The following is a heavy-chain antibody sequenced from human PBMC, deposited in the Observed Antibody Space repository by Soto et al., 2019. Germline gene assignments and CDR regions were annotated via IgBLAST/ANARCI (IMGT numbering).Heavy chain of an antibody. Sequence: GGSLRLSCTTSGFTLSDYYMNWIRKAPGKGLAWISYTSSSGNTIYYAGSVQGRFTISRNSPKNSLYLQMNNLRADYTAVYYCARGHNMLTTTYVGLFDHWGQGTLVTVSS. CDR1: GFTLSDYY. D-gene: IGHD3-9*01. J-gene: IGHJ4*02. CDR3: ARGHNMLTTTYVGLFDH. CDR2: TSSSGNTI. V-gene: IGHV3-11*01.